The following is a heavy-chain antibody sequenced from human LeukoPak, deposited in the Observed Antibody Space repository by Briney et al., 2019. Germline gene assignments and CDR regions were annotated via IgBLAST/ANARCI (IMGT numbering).Heavy chain of an antibody. CDR3: AKVGIRISLIVVVFTTADDWYFDL. J-gene: IGHJ2*01. V-gene: IGHV3-23*01. CDR1: GFTFSNYA. D-gene: IGHD3-22*01. Sequence: GGSLRLSCAASGFTFSNYAMSWVRQAPGQGLEWVSGISGSGGSTYYVDSVTGRLTISRDNSKNSLYLQMDSLRDEDTAVYYCAKVGIRISLIVVVFTTADDWYFDLWGRGTLVTVSS. CDR2: ISGSGGST.